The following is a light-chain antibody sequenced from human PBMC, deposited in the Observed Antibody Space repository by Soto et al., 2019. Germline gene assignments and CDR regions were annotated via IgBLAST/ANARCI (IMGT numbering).Light chain of an antibody. CDR1: SSNIGSNY. Sequence: QAALTQPPSASGPPGQRVTISCSGRSSNIGSNYVYWYQQLPGTAPKLLIYRNNQRPSGVPDRFSGSQSGTSGSLAISGLRSEDEADYYCAAWDDSLSGGVFGTGTKVTVL. J-gene: IGLJ1*01. CDR3: AAWDDSLSGGV. V-gene: IGLV1-47*01. CDR2: RNN.